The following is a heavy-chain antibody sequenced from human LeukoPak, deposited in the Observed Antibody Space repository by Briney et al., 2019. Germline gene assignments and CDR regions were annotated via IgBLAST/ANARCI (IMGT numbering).Heavy chain of an antibody. Sequence: SETLSLTCTVSGGSISSYYWSWIRQPPGKGMEWIGYIYYSGSTNYNPSLKSRVTISVDTSKNQFSLKLSSVTAAHTAVYYCARGYSSSWNLDYWGQGTLVTVSS. CDR1: GGSISSYY. J-gene: IGHJ4*02. CDR3: ARGYSSSWNLDY. CDR2: IYYSGST. V-gene: IGHV4-59*01. D-gene: IGHD6-13*01.